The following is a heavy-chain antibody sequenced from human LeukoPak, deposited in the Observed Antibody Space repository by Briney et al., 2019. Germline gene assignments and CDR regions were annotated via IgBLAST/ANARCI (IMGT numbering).Heavy chain of an antibody. CDR2: IYCGDSDT. V-gene: IGHV5-51*01. CDR1: GYIFTNYW. J-gene: IGHJ3*01. D-gene: IGHD3-16*01. Sequence: GESLKISCKGSGYIFTNYWIAWVRQMPGKVLEWMGIIYCGDSDTRYSPSFQGQVTISADKSINTAYLQWSSLKASDTAMYYCGRGGKQTIVFDFGGKGQMVTFSS. CDR3: GRGGKQTIVFDF.